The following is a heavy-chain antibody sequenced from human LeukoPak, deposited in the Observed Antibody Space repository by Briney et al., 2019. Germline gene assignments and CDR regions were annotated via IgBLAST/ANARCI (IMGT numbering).Heavy chain of an antibody. D-gene: IGHD1-26*01. V-gene: IGHV3-30-3*01. J-gene: IGHJ5*02. Sequence: GGSLRLSCAASGFTFSSYAMHWVRQAPGKGLEWVAVISYDGSNKYYADSVKGRFTISRDNSKNTLYLQMNNLRVEDTAVYYCAKEGGFDPWGQGTLVTVSS. CDR1: GFTFSSYA. CDR2: ISYDGSNK. CDR3: AKEGGFDP.